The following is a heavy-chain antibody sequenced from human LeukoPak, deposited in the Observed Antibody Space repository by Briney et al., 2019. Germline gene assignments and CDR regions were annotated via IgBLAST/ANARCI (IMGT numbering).Heavy chain of an antibody. D-gene: IGHD1-14*01. CDR2: FCLGRDT. CDR1: GDSVTNDFF. V-gene: IGHV4-38-2*02. Sequence: SETLSLTCTVSGDSVTNDFFWGWVRQPPGKELEWIGSFCLGRDTYYRPSLKSRVTISVDTSKNQFSLNLNSVTAADTAVYYCARWASISREPGGFFDHWGQGTLVTVSS. CDR3: ARWASISREPGGFFDH. J-gene: IGHJ4*02.